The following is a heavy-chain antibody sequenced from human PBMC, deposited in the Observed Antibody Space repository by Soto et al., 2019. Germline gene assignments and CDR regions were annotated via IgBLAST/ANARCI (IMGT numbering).Heavy chain of an antibody. CDR2: INHSGST. J-gene: IGHJ6*02. CDR3: ARRVYSSSSVTAPAPFGVDV. Sequence: QVQLQQWGAGLLKPSETLSLTCAVYGGSFSGYYWSWIRQPPGKGLEWIGEINHSGSTNYTPSLKRRVTTSVDTYRRQRSLTRSSVTAADTAVYSCARRVYSSSSVTAPAPFGVDVWGQGTTVTVSS. D-gene: IGHD6-13*01. CDR1: GGSFSGYY. V-gene: IGHV4-34*01.